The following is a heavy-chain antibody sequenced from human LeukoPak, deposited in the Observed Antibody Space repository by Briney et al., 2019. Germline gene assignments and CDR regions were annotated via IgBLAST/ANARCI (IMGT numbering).Heavy chain of an antibody. CDR1: GGSFSGYY. Sequence: SETLSLTCAVYGGSFSGYYWSWIRQPPGKGLEWIGEINHSGSTNYNPSLKGRVTISVDTSKNQFSLKLSSVTAADTAVYYCARDEVVATTGFDYWGQGTLVTVSS. J-gene: IGHJ4*02. V-gene: IGHV4-34*01. CDR3: ARDEVVATTGFDY. CDR2: INHSGST. D-gene: IGHD5-12*01.